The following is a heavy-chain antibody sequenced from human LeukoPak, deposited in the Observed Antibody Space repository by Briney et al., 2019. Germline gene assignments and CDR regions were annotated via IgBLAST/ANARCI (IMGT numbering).Heavy chain of an antibody. CDR3: ARSAVAAVLFDY. J-gene: IGHJ4*02. V-gene: IGHV1-2*06. D-gene: IGHD6-19*01. CDR1: GYTFTSYY. Sequence: ASVKVSCKASGYTFTSYYMHWVRQAPGQGLEWMGRINPNSGGTNYAQKFQGRVTMTRDTSISTAYMELSRLRSDDTAVYYCARSAVAAVLFDYWGQGTLVTVSS. CDR2: INPNSGGT.